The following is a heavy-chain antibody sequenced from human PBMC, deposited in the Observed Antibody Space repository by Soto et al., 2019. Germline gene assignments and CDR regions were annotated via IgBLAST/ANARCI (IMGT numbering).Heavy chain of an antibody. D-gene: IGHD3-9*01. CDR2: VYYSGST. J-gene: IGHJ4*02. Sequence: LLTMSVTCTVAGGYVSSSSYYRGWVRQPPGKGLEWIGSVYYSGSTYYNPSLESRVTISVDKSKNQFSLKLMSLSAADTAVYYCGRLEGLATISYYFDYWGQGALVTVSS. V-gene: IGHV4-39*01. CDR3: GRLEGLATISYYFDY. CDR1: GGYVSSSSYY.